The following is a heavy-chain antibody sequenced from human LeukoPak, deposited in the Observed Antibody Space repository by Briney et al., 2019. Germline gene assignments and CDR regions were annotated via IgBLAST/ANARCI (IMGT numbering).Heavy chain of an antibody. Sequence: GRSLRLSCAASGFTFSSYAMHWVRQAPGKGLEWVAVISYDGSNKYYADSVKGRFTISRDNAKNSLYLQMNSLRAEDTAVYYCATHGDFDYWGQGTLVTVSS. CDR1: GFTFSSYA. V-gene: IGHV3-30-3*01. CDR2: ISYDGSNK. D-gene: IGHD4-17*01. CDR3: ATHGDFDY. J-gene: IGHJ4*02.